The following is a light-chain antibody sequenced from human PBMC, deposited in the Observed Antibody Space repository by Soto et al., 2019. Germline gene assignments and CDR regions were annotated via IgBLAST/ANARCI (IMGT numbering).Light chain of an antibody. CDR1: QSISSW. Sequence: DIQMTQSPSTLSASVGDRVTITCRASQSISSWLAWYQQKPGKAPNLLIYKASSLESGVPSRFSGSGSGTEFTLTISSLQPEDVATYYCQQYNSYPLTFGGGTKVEIK. CDR3: QQYNSYPLT. J-gene: IGKJ4*01. CDR2: KAS. V-gene: IGKV1-5*03.